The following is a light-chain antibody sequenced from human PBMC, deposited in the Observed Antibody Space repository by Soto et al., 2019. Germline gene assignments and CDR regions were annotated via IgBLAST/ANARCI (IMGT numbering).Light chain of an antibody. CDR1: TGAVTRGYY. V-gene: IGLV7-43*01. CDR2: STS. Sequence: QAVVTQEPSLTVSPGGTVTLTCASSTGAVTRGYYPNWFQQKPGQAPRPLIYSTSNKHSWTPARFSGSLLGGKAALTLSGVQPEDEAEYYCLLYDGGAVVFGGGTKLTVL. CDR3: LLYDGGAVV. J-gene: IGLJ2*01.